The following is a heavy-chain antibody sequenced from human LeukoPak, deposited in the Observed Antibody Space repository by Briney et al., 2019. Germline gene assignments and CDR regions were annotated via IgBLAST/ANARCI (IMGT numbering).Heavy chain of an antibody. D-gene: IGHD3-22*01. J-gene: IGHJ4*02. CDR1: GYTFTGYY. CDR3: ARVLPYYYDSSGYNFDY. CDR2: INPNSGGT. Sequence: ASVKVSCKASGYTFTGYYLYWVRQAPGQGLEWMGWINPNSGGTNFAQKFQGRVTMTRDTSISTAYMELSRLRSDDTAVYYCARVLPYYYDSSGYNFDYWGQGTLVTVSS. V-gene: IGHV1-2*02.